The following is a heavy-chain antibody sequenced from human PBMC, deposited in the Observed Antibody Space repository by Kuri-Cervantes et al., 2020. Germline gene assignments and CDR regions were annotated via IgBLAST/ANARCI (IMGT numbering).Heavy chain of an antibody. J-gene: IGHJ4*02. Sequence: GESLKISCAASRFTFTIYSMNWVRQAPGKGLEWVANIKQDGSEKYYVDSVKGRFTISRDNAKNSLYLQMNSLRAEDTAVYYCAKWGLTAMVIPPNYYFDYWGQGTLVTVSS. CDR2: IKQDGSEK. CDR1: RFTFTIYS. V-gene: IGHV3-7*03. D-gene: IGHD5-18*01. CDR3: AKWGLTAMVIPPNYYFDY.